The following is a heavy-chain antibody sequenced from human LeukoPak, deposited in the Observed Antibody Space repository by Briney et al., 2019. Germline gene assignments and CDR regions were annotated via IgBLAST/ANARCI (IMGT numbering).Heavy chain of an antibody. CDR1: GYSFSTYW. J-gene: IGHJ4*02. Sequence: GESLKISCEASGYSFSTYWIVWVRQMPGKGLEWMGIIYPGDSDTRYSPSFQGQVTISADKSISTAYLQWSSLKASDTAIYYCARRVGTSWHFDYWGQGTLVTVSP. V-gene: IGHV5-51*01. CDR2: IYPGDSDT. CDR3: ARRVGTSWHFDY. D-gene: IGHD6-13*01.